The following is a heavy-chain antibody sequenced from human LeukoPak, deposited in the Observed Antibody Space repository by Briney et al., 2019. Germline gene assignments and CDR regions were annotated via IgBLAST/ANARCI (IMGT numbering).Heavy chain of an antibody. D-gene: IGHD2-2*01. CDR3: AKSSCSSTSCSSYNWVDP. J-gene: IGHJ5*02. CDR1: GFTFSSYA. CDR2: ISGSGGRT. Sequence: GGSLRLSCAASGFTFSSYAMSWVRQAPGKGLEWVSAISGSGGRTYYADSVKGRFTISRDNSKNTLYLQMNSLRAEDTAVYYCAKSSCSSTSCSSYNWVDPWGQGTLVTVSS. V-gene: IGHV3-23*01.